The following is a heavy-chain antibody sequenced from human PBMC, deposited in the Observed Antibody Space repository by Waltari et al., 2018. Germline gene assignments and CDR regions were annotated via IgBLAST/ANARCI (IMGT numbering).Heavy chain of an antibody. CDR1: GGSISSSSYY. Sequence: QLQLQESGPGLVKPSETLSLTCTVSGGSISSSSYYWGWIRQPPGKGLEWIGSIYYSGSTYYNPSLKSRVTISVDTSKNKFSLKLSSVTAADTAVYYCASEGRFLEWLSYFDYWGQGTLVTVSS. CDR2: IYYSGST. CDR3: ASEGRFLEWLSYFDY. D-gene: IGHD3-3*01. V-gene: IGHV4-39*07. J-gene: IGHJ4*02.